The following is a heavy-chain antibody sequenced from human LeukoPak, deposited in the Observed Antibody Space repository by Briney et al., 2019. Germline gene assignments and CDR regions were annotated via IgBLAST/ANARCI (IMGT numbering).Heavy chain of an antibody. CDR3: AKDTGIVVAFDY. V-gene: IGHV3-23*01. J-gene: IGHJ4*02. D-gene: IGHD3-22*01. Sequence: GGSLRLSCVASGFTFSNYAMSWVRQAPGKGLEWVSGISDSGGSTNYADSVKGRFTISRDDSKNTLYLQMNSPRAEDTAVYYCAKDTGIVVAFDYWGQGTLVTVSS. CDR2: ISDSGGST. CDR1: GFTFSNYA.